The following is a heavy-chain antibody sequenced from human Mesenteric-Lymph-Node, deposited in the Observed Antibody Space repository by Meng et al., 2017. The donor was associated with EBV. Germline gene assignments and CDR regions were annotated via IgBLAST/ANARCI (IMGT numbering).Heavy chain of an antibody. Sequence: PFQEPGLGLVKLLATLPLPCAVFGGSISRINWWTWVRQPPGKGLEWIGEIYHSGSTNYNPSLKSRVTISVDKSKNQFSLKLISVTAADTAIYYCAKAEGGTYPPFDSWGQGTLVTVSS. CDR2: IYHSGST. CDR1: GGSISRINW. J-gene: IGHJ4*02. V-gene: IGHV4-4*02. D-gene: IGHD1-7*01. CDR3: AKAEGGTYPPFDS.